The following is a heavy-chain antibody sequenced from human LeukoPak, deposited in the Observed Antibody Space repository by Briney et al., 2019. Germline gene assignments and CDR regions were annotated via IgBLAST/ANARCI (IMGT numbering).Heavy chain of an antibody. V-gene: IGHV4-4*02. CDR1: GVSISSGLW. Sequence: PSETLSLTCAASGVSISSGLWWSWVRQPPGKGLEWIGEFYHNGSANYNPSLTSRVTISLDKSNNQFSLWLSSVTAADTAVYHCASRERTGSQVNYWGQGTLVTVSS. CDR3: ASRERTGSQVNY. CDR2: FYHNGSA. D-gene: IGHD1-1*01. J-gene: IGHJ4*02.